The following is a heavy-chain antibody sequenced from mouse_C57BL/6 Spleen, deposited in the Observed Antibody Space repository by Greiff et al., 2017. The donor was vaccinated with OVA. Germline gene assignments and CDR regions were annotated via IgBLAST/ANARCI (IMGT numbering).Heavy chain of an antibody. CDR3: ARGYDGYYYYFDY. D-gene: IGHD2-3*01. CDR1: GYAFSSSW. J-gene: IGHJ2*01. Sequence: QVQLQQSGPELVKPGASVKISCKASGYAFSSSWMNWVKQRPGKGLEWIGRIYPGDGDTNYNGKFKGKATLTADKSSSTAYMQLSSLTSEDSAVYFCARGYDGYYYYFDYWGQGTTLTVSS. V-gene: IGHV1-82*01. CDR2: IYPGDGDT.